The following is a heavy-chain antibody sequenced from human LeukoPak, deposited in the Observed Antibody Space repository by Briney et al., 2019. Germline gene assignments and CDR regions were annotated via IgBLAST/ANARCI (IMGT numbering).Heavy chain of an antibody. J-gene: IGHJ3*02. V-gene: IGHV1-2*02. CDR1: GYTFTGYF. CDR2: INPNNGGT. CDR3: ARATRVGAYGAFDI. D-gene: IGHD1-26*01. Sequence: ASVKVSCKASGYTFTGYFIHWVRQAPGQGLEWMGWINPNNGGTKYAQKFQDRVTMTRDTSISTAYMELSSLRSEDTAVYYCARATRVGAYGAFDIWGQGTMVTVSS.